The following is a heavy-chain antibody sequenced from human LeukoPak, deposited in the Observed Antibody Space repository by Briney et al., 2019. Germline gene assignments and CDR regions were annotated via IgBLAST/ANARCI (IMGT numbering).Heavy chain of an antibody. Sequence: KPSETLSLTCTVSGGSISSSSYYWGWIRQPPGKGLEWIGSIYYSGSTYYNPSLKSRVTISVDTSKNQFSLKLSSVTAADTAVYYCATDGRYYYDSSGFRTWGQGTLVTVSS. D-gene: IGHD3-22*01. CDR3: ATDGRYYYDSSGFRT. CDR2: IYYSGST. CDR1: GGSISSSSYY. V-gene: IGHV4-39*07. J-gene: IGHJ5*02.